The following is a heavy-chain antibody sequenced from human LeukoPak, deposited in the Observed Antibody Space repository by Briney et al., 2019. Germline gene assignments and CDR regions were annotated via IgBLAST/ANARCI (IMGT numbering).Heavy chain of an antibody. Sequence: PGGSLRLSCAASGFTFSSNAMSWVRQAPGKGLEWVSAISGSGGSTYYADSVKGRFTISRDNSKNTLYLQMNSLRAEDTAVYYCAITVVPAAMLGYWGQGTLVTVSS. D-gene: IGHD2-2*01. CDR3: AITVVPAAMLGY. V-gene: IGHV3-23*01. CDR2: ISGSGGST. CDR1: GFTFSSNA. J-gene: IGHJ4*02.